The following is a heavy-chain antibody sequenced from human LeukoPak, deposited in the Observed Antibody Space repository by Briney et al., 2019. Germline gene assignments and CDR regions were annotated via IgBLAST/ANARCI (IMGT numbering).Heavy chain of an antibody. D-gene: IGHD1-26*01. CDR2: IKQDGSEK. V-gene: IGHV3-7*01. Sequence: GGSLRLSCAASGFTFNTYWMSWVRQAPGKGLEWVANIKQDGSEKYYVDSVKGRFSISRDNAKNSLYLQMDSLRAEDTAVHYCARDKIVGATFFDSWGQGTLVTVSS. CDR3: ARDKIVGATFFDS. J-gene: IGHJ4*02. CDR1: GFTFNTYW.